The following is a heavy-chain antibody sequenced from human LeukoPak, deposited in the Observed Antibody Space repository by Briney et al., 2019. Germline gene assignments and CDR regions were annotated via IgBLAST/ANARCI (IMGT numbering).Heavy chain of an antibody. D-gene: IGHD2-15*01. J-gene: IGHJ4*02. CDR1: GVSVTGYY. V-gene: IGHV4-59*02. CDR2: IYKIGTT. Sequence: SETLSLTCTVFGVSVTGYYLNWVRQPPGKGLEWIGHIYKIGTTNYNPSLKSRLTISADTSKNQFSLKLRSVTAADTAVYYCVIGVGWQPDYWGQGALVTVSS. CDR3: VIGVGWQPDY.